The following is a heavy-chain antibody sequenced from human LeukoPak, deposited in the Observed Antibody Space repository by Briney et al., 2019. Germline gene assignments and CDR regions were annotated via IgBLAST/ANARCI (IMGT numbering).Heavy chain of an antibody. J-gene: IGHJ3*02. D-gene: IGHD3-16*01. Sequence: SETLXLTCTVSGGSISSSSYYWGWIRQPPGKGLEWIGSIYYSGSTYYNPSLKSRVTISVDRSKNQFSLKLSSVTAADTAVYYCARADLGAFDIWGQGTMVTVSS. CDR3: ARADLGAFDI. V-gene: IGHV4-39*07. CDR1: GGSISSSSYY. CDR2: IYYSGST.